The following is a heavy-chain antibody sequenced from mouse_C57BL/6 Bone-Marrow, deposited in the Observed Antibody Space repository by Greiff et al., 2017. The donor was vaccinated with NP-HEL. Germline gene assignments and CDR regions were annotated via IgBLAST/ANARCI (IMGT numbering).Heavy chain of an antibody. V-gene: IGHV1-15*01. CDR1: GYTFTDYE. CDR2: IDPETGGT. J-gene: IGHJ2*01. CDR3: TRGGPFDY. Sequence: QVQLQQSGAELVRPGASVTLSCKASGYTFTDYEMHWVKQTPVHGLEWIGAIDPETGGTAYIQQFKGKAILTADKSSSTAYMELRSLTAEDSAVYYCTRGGPFDYWGQGTTLTVSS.